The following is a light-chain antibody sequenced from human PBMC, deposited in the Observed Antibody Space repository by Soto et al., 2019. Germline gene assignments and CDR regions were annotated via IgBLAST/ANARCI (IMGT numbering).Light chain of an antibody. CDR3: QQYDTLAQT. V-gene: IGKV1-33*01. Sequence: DIQMTQSPSTLSASVGDRVTITCQASQDISKSLNWYQQKPGKAPKLLIYDASNLETGVPSRFSGHGSGTDFTFTISSLQPEDIAAYYCQQYDTLAQTFGQGTKVDI. CDR2: DAS. J-gene: IGKJ1*01. CDR1: QDISKS.